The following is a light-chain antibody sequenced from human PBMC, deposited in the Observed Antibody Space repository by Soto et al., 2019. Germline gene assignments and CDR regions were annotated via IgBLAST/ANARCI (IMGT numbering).Light chain of an antibody. Sequence: DIQMTQSPSSLSASVGERVTITCRASESINRHLNWYQQKPGKAPKLLIYAASSLQNGVPSRFSGSGSGTDFTLIIINLQPEDFATFYCQQSYSTLSITFGQGTRLEIK. V-gene: IGKV1-39*01. CDR1: ESINRH. CDR2: AAS. CDR3: QQSYSTLSIT. J-gene: IGKJ5*01.